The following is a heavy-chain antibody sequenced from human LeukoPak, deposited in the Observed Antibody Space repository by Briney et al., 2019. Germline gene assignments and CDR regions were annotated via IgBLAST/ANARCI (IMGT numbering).Heavy chain of an antibody. Sequence: GGSLRLSCAASGFTFSSYWMSWVRQAPGKGLEWVANIKQDGSEKYYVDSVKGRFTISRDNAKNSLYLQMNSLRAEDTAVYYCARDFRDSSSWPGFDPWGQGTLVTVPS. J-gene: IGHJ5*02. V-gene: IGHV3-7*01. CDR3: ARDFRDSSSWPGFDP. D-gene: IGHD6-13*01. CDR1: GFTFSSYW. CDR2: IKQDGSEK.